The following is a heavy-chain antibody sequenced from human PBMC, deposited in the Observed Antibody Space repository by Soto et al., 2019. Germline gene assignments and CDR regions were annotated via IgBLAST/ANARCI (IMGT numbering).Heavy chain of an antibody. Sequence: EVQLVESGGGLVQPGGSLRLSCAVSGLTFTTYNFNWVRQAPGKGLEWISFINPGSVTRHYADSVKGRFTISRDNAKNSLYLQMNSLTDADTAVYYWVRAWKGNSYGYVYWGQGTLVTVSS. CDR2: INPGSVTR. V-gene: IGHV3-48*02. J-gene: IGHJ4*02. CDR3: VRAWKGNSYGYVY. CDR1: GLTFTTYN. D-gene: IGHD5-18*01.